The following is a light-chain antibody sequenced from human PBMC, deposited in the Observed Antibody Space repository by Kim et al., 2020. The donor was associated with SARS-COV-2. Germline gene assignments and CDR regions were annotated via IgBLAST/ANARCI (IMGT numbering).Light chain of an antibody. CDR2: DAS. Sequence: PGERATLSCRASQSVSPYLAWYQQKPGQAPRLLIYDASNRATGVPARFSGSGSGTDFTLTISSLQSEDFAVYYCQQRSNWPPALTFGGGTKVDIK. V-gene: IGKV3-11*01. J-gene: IGKJ4*01. CDR3: QQRSNWPPALT. CDR1: QSVSPY.